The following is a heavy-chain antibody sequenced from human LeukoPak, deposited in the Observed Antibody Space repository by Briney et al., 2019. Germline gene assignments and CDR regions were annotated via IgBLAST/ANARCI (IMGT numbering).Heavy chain of an antibody. J-gene: IGHJ4*02. CDR3: ARGSTVRITIFGVVIPLYFDY. V-gene: IGHV4-34*01. D-gene: IGHD3-3*01. CDR2: INHSGST. Sequence: SETLSLTCAVYGGSFSGYYWSWIRQPPGKGLEWIGEINHSGSTNYNPSLKSRVTISVDTSKNQFSLKLSSVTAADTAVYYCARGSTVRITIFGVVIPLYFDYWGQGTLVTVSS. CDR1: GGSFSGYY.